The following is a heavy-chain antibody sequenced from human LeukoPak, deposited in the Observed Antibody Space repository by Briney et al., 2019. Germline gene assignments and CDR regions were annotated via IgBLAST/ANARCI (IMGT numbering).Heavy chain of an antibody. V-gene: IGHV3-48*01. CDR3: ARDDIPVI. J-gene: IGHJ4*02. CDR2: IISSSNTI. D-gene: IGHD2-15*01. Sequence: GGSLRLSCAVSGFTFSTHSMNWVRQAPGKGLEWVSYIISSSNTIYYADSVKGRFTISRDNAKNSLYLQMNSLRAEDTAVYYCARDDIPVIWGQGTLVTVSS. CDR1: GFTFSTHS.